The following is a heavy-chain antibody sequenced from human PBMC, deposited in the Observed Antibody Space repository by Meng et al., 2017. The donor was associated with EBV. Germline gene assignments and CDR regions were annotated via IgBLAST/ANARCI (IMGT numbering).Heavy chain of an antibody. Sequence: QVPVRQSGAEGKKPGSPVKVSCRTSGGTFRSDAVSWVRQAPGQGLEWMGGLIPMVGAPHYAQKFQGRVTIIADESTSTHSMELNSLRSEDTAMYYCASESGRGFTPDYWGQGTLVTVSS. D-gene: IGHD3-10*01. CDR1: GGTFRSDA. CDR3: ASESGRGFTPDY. J-gene: IGHJ4*02. V-gene: IGHV1-69*01. CDR2: LIPMVGAP.